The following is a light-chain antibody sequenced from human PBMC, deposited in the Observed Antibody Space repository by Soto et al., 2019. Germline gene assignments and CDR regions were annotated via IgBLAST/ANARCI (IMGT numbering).Light chain of an antibody. CDR1: QSVSSSY. V-gene: IGKV3-20*01. Sequence: VVLTQSPGTLSLSPGEGATLSCRASQSVSSSYLAWYQQKPGQAPRIISYGASIRATGIPDRFSGSGSETEFTLTVNRLEPEDFEVYYCQQYESSPITFGQGTRLEIK. CDR3: QQYESSPIT. CDR2: GAS. J-gene: IGKJ5*01.